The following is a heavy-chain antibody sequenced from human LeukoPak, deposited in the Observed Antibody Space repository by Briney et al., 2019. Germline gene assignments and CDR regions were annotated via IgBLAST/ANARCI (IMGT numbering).Heavy chain of an antibody. J-gene: IGHJ5*02. CDR2: ISNSGGRT. Sequence: GGSLRLSCAASGFTFSSYAMSWVRQAPGKGLEWVSSISNSGGRTFYTDSVKGRFTISRDNSKNTLYLQMNSLRAEDTAVYYCAREYSSGWYAWFDPWGQGTLVTVSS. V-gene: IGHV3-23*01. CDR1: GFTFSSYA. CDR3: AREYSSGWYAWFDP. D-gene: IGHD6-19*01.